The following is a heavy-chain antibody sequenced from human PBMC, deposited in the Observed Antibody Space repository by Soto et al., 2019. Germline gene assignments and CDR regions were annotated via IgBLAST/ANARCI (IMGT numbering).Heavy chain of an antibody. CDR3: ARANYYDSTGYCIDY. V-gene: IGHV3-64*01. CDR1: GFTFNIYT. J-gene: IGHJ4*01. D-gene: IGHD3-22*01. CDR2: ITSNAGST. Sequence: PGGSLRLSCAASGFTFNIYTIFWVRQAPGKGLEFVSSITSNAGSTYYAKSVKGRFTISRDNSKNSLFLQMGSLRAEDMAVYYCARANYYDSTGYCIDYWGHGTLVTVSS.